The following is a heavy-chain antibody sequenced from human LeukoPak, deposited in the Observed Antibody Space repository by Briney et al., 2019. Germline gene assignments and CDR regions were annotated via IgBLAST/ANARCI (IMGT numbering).Heavy chain of an antibody. CDR2: IYHSGST. J-gene: IGHJ6*03. V-gene: IGHV4-4*02. Sequence: PSGTLSLTCAVSGGSISSSNWWSWVRQPPGKGLEWIGEIYHSGSTNYNPSLKSRVTISVDKSKNQFSLKLSSVTAADTAVYYCARAVVPAAMRRVGYYYYYMDVWGKGTTVTVSS. CDR3: ARAVVPAAMRRVGYYYYYMDV. CDR1: GGSISSSNW. D-gene: IGHD2-2*01.